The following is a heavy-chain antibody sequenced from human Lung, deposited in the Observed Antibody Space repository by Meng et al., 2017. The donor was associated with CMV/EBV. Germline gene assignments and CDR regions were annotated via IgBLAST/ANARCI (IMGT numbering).Heavy chain of an antibody. D-gene: IGHD3-10*01. CDR2: ISYDGSNK. V-gene: IGHV3-30*04. Sequence: GGSXRLXXAASGFTFSSYAMHWVRQAPGKGLEWVAVISYDGSNKYYADSVKGRFTISRDNSKNTLYLQMNSLRAEDTAVYYCARDRGSLWFGEFDYWGQGTLVXVSS. CDR3: ARDRGSLWFGEFDY. CDR1: GFTFSSYA. J-gene: IGHJ4*02.